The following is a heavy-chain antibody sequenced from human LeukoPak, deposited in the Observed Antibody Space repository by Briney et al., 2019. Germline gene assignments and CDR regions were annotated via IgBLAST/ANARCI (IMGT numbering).Heavy chain of an antibody. CDR2: ISYDGSNK. D-gene: IGHD2-21*02. V-gene: IGHV3-30*18. J-gene: IGHJ4*02. CDR3: AKTTIVVVTAGFDY. CDR1: GFTFSSYG. Sequence: GRSLRLSCAASGFTFSSYGMHWVRQAPGKGLEWVAVISYDGSNKYYADSVEGRFTISRDNSKNTLYLQMNSLRAEDTAVYYCAKTTIVVVTAGFDYWGQGTLVTVSS.